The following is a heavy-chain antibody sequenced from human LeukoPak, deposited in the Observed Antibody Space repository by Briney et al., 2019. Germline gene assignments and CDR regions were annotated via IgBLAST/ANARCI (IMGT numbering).Heavy chain of an antibody. CDR2: MNPNSGNT. Sequence: GASVKVSCKASGYTFTSYDINWARQATGQGLEWMGWMNPNSGNTGYAQKFQGRVTITRNTSISTAYMELNSLRSEDTAVYYCARWGRTYNILTGYSYWGQGTLVTVSS. J-gene: IGHJ4*02. CDR1: GYTFTSYD. CDR3: ARWGRTYNILTGYSY. V-gene: IGHV1-8*03. D-gene: IGHD3-9*01.